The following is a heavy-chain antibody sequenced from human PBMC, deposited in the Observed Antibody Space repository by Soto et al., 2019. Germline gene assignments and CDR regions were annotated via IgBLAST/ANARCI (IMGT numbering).Heavy chain of an antibody. CDR1: GFTVSTKY. D-gene: IGHD1-26*01. CDR2: IYSGGST. Sequence: EVQLVASGGGLVQPGGSLRLSCAASGFTVSTKYMSWVRQAPGKGLEWVSVIYSGGSTFYADSVRGRFTISRDNSKNTVNLQRNSLRAEDTAVFHCERDPWAADYWCRGTLVTVSS. J-gene: IGHJ4*02. CDR3: ERDPWAADY. V-gene: IGHV3-66*01.